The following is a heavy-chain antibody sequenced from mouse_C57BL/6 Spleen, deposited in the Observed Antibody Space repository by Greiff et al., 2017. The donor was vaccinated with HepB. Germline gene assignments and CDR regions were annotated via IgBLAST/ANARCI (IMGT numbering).Heavy chain of an antibody. D-gene: IGHD1-1*01. CDR3: GRGGFTTVVADY. CDR2: INPNYGTT. Sequence: QLQQSGPELVKPGASVKISCKASGYSFTDYTLTWVKQSNGKSLEWIGVINPNYGTTSYNQKFKGKATLTVDQSSSTAYMQLNSLTSEDSAVYYCGRGGFTTVVADYWGQGTTLTVSS. CDR1: GYSFTDYT. J-gene: IGHJ2*01. V-gene: IGHV1-39*01.